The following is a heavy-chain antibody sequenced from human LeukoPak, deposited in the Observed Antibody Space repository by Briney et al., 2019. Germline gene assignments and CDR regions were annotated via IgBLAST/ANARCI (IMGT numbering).Heavy chain of an antibody. Sequence: SETLSLTCAVSGGSISSGGYSWSWIRQPPGQGLEWIGYIYHSGSTYYNPSLKSRVTISVDRSKNQFSLKLSSVTAADTAVYYCARQLGTTVTTRLDYWGQGTLVTVSS. CDR1: GGSISSGGYS. CDR3: ARQLGTTVTTRLDY. J-gene: IGHJ4*02. D-gene: IGHD4-17*01. CDR2: IYHSGST. V-gene: IGHV4-30-2*01.